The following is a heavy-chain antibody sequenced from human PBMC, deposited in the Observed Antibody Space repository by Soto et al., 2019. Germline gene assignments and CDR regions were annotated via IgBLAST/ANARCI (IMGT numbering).Heavy chain of an antibody. CDR3: VRRHVSATGIDWFDP. J-gene: IGHJ5*02. V-gene: IGHV1-3*01. CDR1: GYSFTSYG. CDR2: INAANGDT. D-gene: IGHD6-13*01. Sequence: ASVQASCQASGYSFTSYGIHSFRQAPAQRLEWMGWINAANGDTIYSPTFQGRVTITRDTSASTAYMELSSLRFEDTAVYYCVRRHVSATGIDWFDPWGQGTLVTVSS.